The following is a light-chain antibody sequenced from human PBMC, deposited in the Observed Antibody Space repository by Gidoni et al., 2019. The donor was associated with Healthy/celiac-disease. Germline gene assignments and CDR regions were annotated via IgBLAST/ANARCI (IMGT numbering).Light chain of an antibody. V-gene: IGKV1-39*01. Sequence: DIQMTQSPSSLSASVGDRVTITCRASQSISSYLNWYQQKPGKAPKLLIYAASNLQSGVPSRFSGSGSGTDFTLTISSLQPEDFATYYCQQSYSTPYTCGQGTKLEIK. J-gene: IGKJ2*01. CDR2: AAS. CDR3: QQSYSTPYT. CDR1: QSISSY.